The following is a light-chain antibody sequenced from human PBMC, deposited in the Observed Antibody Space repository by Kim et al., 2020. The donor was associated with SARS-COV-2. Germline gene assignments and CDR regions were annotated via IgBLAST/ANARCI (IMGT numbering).Light chain of an antibody. V-gene: IGKV1-27*01. Sequence: PVEDRPTPTCRASEVISNYLAWYQKKPGKVPKLLIYAASTLQSGVPSRFSGSGSGTDFTLTIRSLRPEDVATYYCKKYNSAPRTFGQGTKVEIK. CDR1: EVISNY. CDR3: KKYNSAPRT. J-gene: IGKJ1*01. CDR2: AAS.